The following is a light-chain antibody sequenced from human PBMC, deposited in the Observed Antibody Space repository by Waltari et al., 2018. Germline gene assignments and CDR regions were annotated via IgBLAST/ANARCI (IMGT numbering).Light chain of an antibody. CDR1: SGDVGGNNY. J-gene: IGLJ3*02. CDR2: DLS. Sequence: QSALTQPRSVSGSPGQSVTISCTGTSGDVGGNNYVSWYQQHPGKAPTVRIYDLSRRPSGAPDRVSGSRAANAASLTISWLPAEDEADYYCCSYAGSYTWVFGGGTKVTVL. V-gene: IGLV2-11*01. CDR3: CSYAGSYTWV.